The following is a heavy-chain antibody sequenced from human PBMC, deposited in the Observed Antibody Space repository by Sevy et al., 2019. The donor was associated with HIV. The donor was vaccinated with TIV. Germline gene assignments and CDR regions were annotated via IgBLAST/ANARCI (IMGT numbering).Heavy chain of an antibody. CDR1: GGSISSGGYY. D-gene: IGHD2-21*02. CDR2: IYYSGST. V-gene: IGHV4-31*03. J-gene: IGHJ3*02. CDR3: ARDGYCGGDCYSIGAFDI. Sequence: SETQSLTCTVSGGSISSGGYYWSWIRQHPGKGLEWIGYIYYSGSTYYNPSLKSRVTISVDTSKNQFSLKLSSVTAADTAVYYCARDGYCGGDCYSIGAFDIWGQGTMVTVSS.